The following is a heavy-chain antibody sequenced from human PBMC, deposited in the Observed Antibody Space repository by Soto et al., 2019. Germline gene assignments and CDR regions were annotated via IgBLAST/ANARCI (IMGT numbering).Heavy chain of an antibody. CDR2: MNPNSGNT. CDR3: ARPAWVRGVIIKGVYYFDY. CDR1: GYTFTSYD. J-gene: IGHJ4*02. D-gene: IGHD3-10*01. Sequence: GASVKVSCKASGYTFTSYDINWLRQATGQGLEWMGWMNPNSGNTGYAQKFQGRVTMTRNTSISTAYMELSSLRSEDTAVYYCARPAWVRGVIIKGVYYFDYWGQGTLVTVSS. V-gene: IGHV1-8*02.